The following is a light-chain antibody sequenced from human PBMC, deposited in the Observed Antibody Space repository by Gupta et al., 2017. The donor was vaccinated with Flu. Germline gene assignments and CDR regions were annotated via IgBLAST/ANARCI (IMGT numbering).Light chain of an antibody. CDR2: GAS. V-gene: IGKV3-20*01. CDR3: HQYGGSPRA. J-gene: IGKJ1*01. Sequence: EILLTQSPRTLSLSPGERATLSCRALKSVSSTDLAWYQQKPGQAPRLLIHGASSRATGIPDRFSGSGSGTDFTLTISRLEPEDFAVYYCHQYGGSPRAFGQGTKVEIK. CDR1: KSVSSTD.